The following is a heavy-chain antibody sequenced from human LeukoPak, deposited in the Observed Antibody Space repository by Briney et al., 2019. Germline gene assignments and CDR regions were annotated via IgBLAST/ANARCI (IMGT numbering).Heavy chain of an antibody. V-gene: IGHV3-33*01. CDR3: ARDDSSSWYGYYYYYYYGMDV. CDR2: IWYDGSNK. D-gene: IGHD6-13*01. J-gene: IGHJ6*02. CDR1: GFTFSSYG. Sequence: GRSLRLSCAASGFTFSSYGMHWVRQAPGKGLEWVAVIWYDGSNKYYADSVKGRFTISRDNSKNTLYLQMNSLRAEDTAVYYCARDDSSSWYGYYYYYYYGMDVWGQGTTVTVSS.